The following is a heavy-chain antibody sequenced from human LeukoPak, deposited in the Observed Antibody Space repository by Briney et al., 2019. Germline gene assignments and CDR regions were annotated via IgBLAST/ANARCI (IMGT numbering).Heavy chain of an antibody. J-gene: IGHJ4*02. Sequence: KPSETLSLTCTVSGGSISSGDYYWSWIRQPPGKGLEWIGYIYYSGSTYYNPSLKSRVTISVDTSKNQFSLKLSSVPAADTAVYYCARNLDTGTEGSYFDYWGQGTLVTVPS. V-gene: IGHV4-30-4*01. CDR1: GGSISSGDYY. CDR2: IYYSGST. D-gene: IGHD6-13*01. CDR3: ARNLDTGTEGSYFDY.